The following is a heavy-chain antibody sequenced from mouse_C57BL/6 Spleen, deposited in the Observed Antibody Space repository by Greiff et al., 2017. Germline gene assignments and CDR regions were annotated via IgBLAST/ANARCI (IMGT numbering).Heavy chain of an antibody. J-gene: IGHJ3*01. CDR1: GYTFTSYW. D-gene: IGHD1-1*01. V-gene: IGHV1-69*01. CDR3: AREDYYGSSFAY. Sequence: QVQLQQPGAELVMPGASVKLSCKASGYTFTSYWMHWVKQRPGQGLEWIGEIDPSDSYTNYNQKFKGKSTLTVDKSSSTAYMQLSSLTSEDSAVYYCAREDYYGSSFAYWGPGTLVTVSA. CDR2: IDPSDSYT.